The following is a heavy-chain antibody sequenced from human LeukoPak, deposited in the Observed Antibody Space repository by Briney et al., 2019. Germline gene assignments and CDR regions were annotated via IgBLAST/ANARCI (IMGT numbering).Heavy chain of an antibody. Sequence: SETLSLTCTVSGGSVSTYNWAWIRQPAGKGLEWIGCIYFSGSTDYNPSLESRVVVSVDTSKNQVSLNLGSVTAADTAVYYCATDKGYHYYWGQGTLVTVSS. CDR1: GGSVSTYN. CDR3: ATDKGYHYY. CDR2: IYFSGST. J-gene: IGHJ4*02. V-gene: IGHV4-4*07. D-gene: IGHD5-12*01.